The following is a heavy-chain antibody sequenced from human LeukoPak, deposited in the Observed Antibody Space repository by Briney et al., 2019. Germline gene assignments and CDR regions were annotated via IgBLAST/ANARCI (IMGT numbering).Heavy chain of an antibody. CDR1: GFTFSSYG. Sequence: GGSLRLSCAASGFTFSSYGMHWVRQAPGKGLEWVAVIWYDGSNKYYADSVKGRFTISRDNSKNTLYLQMNSLRAEDTAVYYCAKGMEDNWNYVGHYFDYWGQGTLVTVSS. CDR3: AKGMEDNWNYVGHYFDY. CDR2: IWYDGSNK. V-gene: IGHV3-33*06. D-gene: IGHD1-7*01. J-gene: IGHJ4*02.